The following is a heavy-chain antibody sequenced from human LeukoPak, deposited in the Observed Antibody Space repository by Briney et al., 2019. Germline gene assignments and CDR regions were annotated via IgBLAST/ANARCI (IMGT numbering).Heavy chain of an antibody. CDR2: FYESDFT. CDR1: GFAVRSFY. Sequence: GGSLRLSCAASGFAVRSFYMAWIRQAPGKGLEWVSVFYESDFTHHADSVKGRFTISRDNSKNTLYLQMNSLRAEDTAVYYSTVRSFDYWGQGTLVTVSS. V-gene: IGHV3-66*02. J-gene: IGHJ4*02. D-gene: IGHD4-17*01. CDR3: TVRSFDY.